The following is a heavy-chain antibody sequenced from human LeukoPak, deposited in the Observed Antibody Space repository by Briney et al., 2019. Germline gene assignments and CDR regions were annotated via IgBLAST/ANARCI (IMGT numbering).Heavy chain of an antibody. CDR3: ARDEWRRFDY. D-gene: IGHD2-8*01. Sequence: SETLSLTCAVYGGSFSGYYWSWIRQPPGKGLEWIGEINHSGSTNYNPSLKSRVTMSVDTSKNQFSLKLSSVTAADTAVYYCARDEWRRFDYWGQGTLVTVSS. V-gene: IGHV4-34*01. J-gene: IGHJ4*02. CDR2: INHSGST. CDR1: GGSFSGYY.